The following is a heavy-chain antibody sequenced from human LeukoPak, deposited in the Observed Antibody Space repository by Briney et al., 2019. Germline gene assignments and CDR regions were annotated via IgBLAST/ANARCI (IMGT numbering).Heavy chain of an antibody. D-gene: IGHD2-21*01. CDR3: SSVCSDYCVYY. V-gene: IGHV3-64*01. CDR1: GFMFSNYA. Sequence: GGSLRLSCVASGFMFSNYAMQWVRQAPGKGLEYVSAIRDSGGSTYYANSVKGRFTISRDNSKNTLYLQMDSLRADDMALYYCSSVCSDYCVYYWGQGTLFTVSS. CDR2: IRDSGGST. J-gene: IGHJ4*02.